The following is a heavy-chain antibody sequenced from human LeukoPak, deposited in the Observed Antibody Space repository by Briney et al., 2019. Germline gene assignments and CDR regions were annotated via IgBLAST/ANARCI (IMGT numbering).Heavy chain of an antibody. J-gene: IGHJ4*02. Sequence: SETLSLTCTVSGGSISSSSYYWGWIRQPPGKGLAWIGSICYSGSTYYNPSLKSRVTISVDTSKNQFSLKLSSVTAADTAVYYCARQGGVVLAAANYFDYWGQGTLVTVSS. CDR3: ARQGGVVLAAANYFDY. CDR2: ICYSGST. CDR1: GGSISSSSYY. V-gene: IGHV4-39*01. D-gene: IGHD6-13*01.